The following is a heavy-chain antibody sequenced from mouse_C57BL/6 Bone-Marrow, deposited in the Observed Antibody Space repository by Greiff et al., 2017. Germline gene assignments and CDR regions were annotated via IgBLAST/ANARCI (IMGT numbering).Heavy chain of an antibody. CDR2: INPNNCGT. J-gene: IGHJ3*01. CDR3: ARGGYYVPWFAY. D-gene: IGHD2-3*01. Sequence: EVQLQQSGPELVKPGASVKISCKASGYTFTDYYMNWVKQSHGKSLEWIGDINPNNCGTSYNQKFKGKATLTVDKSSSTAYMELRSLTSEDSSVYYCARGGYYVPWFAYWGQGTLVTVSA. V-gene: IGHV1-26*01. CDR1: GYTFTDYY.